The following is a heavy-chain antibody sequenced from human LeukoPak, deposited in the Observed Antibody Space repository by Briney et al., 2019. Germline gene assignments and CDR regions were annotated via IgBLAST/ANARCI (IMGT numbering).Heavy chain of an antibody. J-gene: IGHJ3*02. Sequence: ASVKVSCKASGYTFTGYYMHWVRQAPGQGLEWMGWINPNSGGTNYAQKFQGRVTMTRDTSISTAYMELSRLRSDDTAVYYCARKWELLKGGAFDIWGQGTMVTVSS. CDR2: INPNSGGT. CDR3: ARKWELLKGGAFDI. CDR1: GYTFTGYY. V-gene: IGHV1-2*02. D-gene: IGHD1-26*01.